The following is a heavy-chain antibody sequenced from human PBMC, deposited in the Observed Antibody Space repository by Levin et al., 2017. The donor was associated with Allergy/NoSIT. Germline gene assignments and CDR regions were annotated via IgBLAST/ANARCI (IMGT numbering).Heavy chain of an antibody. D-gene: IGHD2/OR15-2a*01. CDR3: ARLPIVASNFDY. CDR2: FSYTGST. CDR1: GGSISTSTYY. J-gene: IGHJ4*02. V-gene: IGHV4-39*07. Sequence: SETLSLTCTVSGGSISTSTYYWGWIRQPPGKGLEWIASFSYTGSTYYNPSLKSRVTISIDTSKNHFSLRLSSVTAADTALYYCARLPIVASNFDYWGQGALVTVSS.